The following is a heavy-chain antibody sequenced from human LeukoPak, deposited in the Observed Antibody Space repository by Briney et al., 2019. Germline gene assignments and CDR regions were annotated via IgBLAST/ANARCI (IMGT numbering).Heavy chain of an antibody. J-gene: IGHJ3*02. Sequence: GGSLRLSCAASGFTFSTYGMHWVRQAPGKGLEWVAVIWYGGSNTYYADSVKGRFTISRDNSKNTLYLQMNSLRAEDTAVYYCARDGPIVGADDAFDIWGQGTMVTVSS. CDR3: ARDGPIVGADDAFDI. V-gene: IGHV3-33*08. CDR2: IWYGGSNT. D-gene: IGHD1-26*01. CDR1: GFTFSTYG.